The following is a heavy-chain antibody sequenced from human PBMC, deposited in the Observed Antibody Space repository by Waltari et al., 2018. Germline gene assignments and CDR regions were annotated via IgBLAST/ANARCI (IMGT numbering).Heavy chain of an antibody. CDR1: GGSISSSSYY. CDR2: IYYSGST. CDR3: ARTPDSSGYDY. Sequence: QLQLQESGPGLVKPSETLSLTCIVSGGSISSSSYYWGWIRQPPGKGLEWIGTIYYSGSTDYNPSLKSRVTISVDTSKNQFSLKLSSVTAADTAVYYCARTPDSSGYDYWGQGILVTVSS. V-gene: IGHV4-39*01. D-gene: IGHD6-19*01. J-gene: IGHJ4*02.